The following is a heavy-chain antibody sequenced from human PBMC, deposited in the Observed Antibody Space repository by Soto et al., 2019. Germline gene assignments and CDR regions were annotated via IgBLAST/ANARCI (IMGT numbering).Heavy chain of an antibody. V-gene: IGHV3-30-3*01. CDR2: ISFDGGNK. Sequence: GGSLRLSCAGTGFTFSSHAMNWVRQAPGRGLEWVSVISFDGGNKYYAESVRGRYSISRDNSKNILYLDMHSLRPDDTAIYYCARAHGPYYDSSFYGLARNYFDYWGQGALVTVSS. D-gene: IGHD3-22*01. CDR1: GFTFSSHA. J-gene: IGHJ4*02. CDR3: ARAHGPYYDSSFYGLARNYFDY.